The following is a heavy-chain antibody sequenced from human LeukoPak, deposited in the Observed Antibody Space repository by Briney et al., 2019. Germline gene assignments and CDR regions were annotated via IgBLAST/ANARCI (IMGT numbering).Heavy chain of an antibody. V-gene: IGHV5-51*01. D-gene: IGHD3-16*01. CDR3: AGWGSQGANHFDY. Sequence: GEPLKISCKGPGYSFTSYWIGWARQMPGKGLEWMGIIYPGDSDTSYSPPFQGQVTISADTSISTAYLQWSSLKASDTARYYRAGWGSQGANHFDYWGQGTLVTVSS. CDR2: IYPGDSDT. CDR1: GYSFTSYW. J-gene: IGHJ4*02.